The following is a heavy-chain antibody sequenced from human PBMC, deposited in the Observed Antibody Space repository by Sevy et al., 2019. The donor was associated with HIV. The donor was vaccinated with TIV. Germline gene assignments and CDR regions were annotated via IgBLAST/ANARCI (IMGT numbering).Heavy chain of an antibody. CDR1: GYIFTSFG. Sequence: ASVKVSCKASGYIFTSFGISWLRQAPGQGLEWMAWISGYTGNTDYEEKFQDRVTVTTDTSTSTAYMELRSLRSDDTAVYYCARGRGWEVPWDLDYWGQGTLVTVSS. J-gene: IGHJ4*02. D-gene: IGHD1-26*01. CDR2: ISGYTGNT. V-gene: IGHV1-18*01. CDR3: ARGRGWEVPWDLDY.